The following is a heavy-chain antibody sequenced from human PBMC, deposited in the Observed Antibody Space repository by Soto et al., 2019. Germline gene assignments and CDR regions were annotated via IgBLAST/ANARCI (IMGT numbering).Heavy chain of an antibody. J-gene: IGHJ4*02. CDR1: GYSFTSYY. V-gene: IGHV1-46*03. CDR2: ISPSGFST. Sequence: QVQLVQSGAEVMEPGASVKVSCKASGYSFTSYYMHWVRQAPGQGLEWMGLISPSGFSTNYAQRFQGRVTMTNDTSTSTFYMELIGLTSEDTAVYYCAREAVAFDYWGQGTLVTVSS. CDR3: AREAVAFDY. D-gene: IGHD6-19*01.